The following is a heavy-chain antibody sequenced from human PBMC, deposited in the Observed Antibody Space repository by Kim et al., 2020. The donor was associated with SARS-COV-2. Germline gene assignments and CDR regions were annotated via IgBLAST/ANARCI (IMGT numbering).Heavy chain of an antibody. CDR3: ATGFGGYYYYGMDV. CDR1: GFTFDDYA. CDR2: ISWNSGSI. D-gene: IGHD3-10*01. V-gene: IGHV3-9*01. J-gene: IGHJ6*02. Sequence: GGSLRLSCAASGFTFDDYAMHWVRQAPGKGLEWVSGISWNSGSIGYADSVKGRFTISRDNAKNSLYLQMNSLRAEDTALYYCATGFGGYYYYGMDVWGQGTTVTVSS.